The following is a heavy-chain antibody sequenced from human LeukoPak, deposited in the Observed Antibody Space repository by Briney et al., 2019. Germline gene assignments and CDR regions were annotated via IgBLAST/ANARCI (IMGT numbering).Heavy chain of an antibody. CDR3: ARETSGNKDLVVVPTIIRYGMDV. Sequence: GGSLRLSCVASEFTFSNYWIHWVRQPPGKGLVWVSRIRYDGTVTNYADSVEGRFTISRDNAKNTVHLQMNSLRAEDTAVYYCARETSGNKDLVVVPTIIRYGMDVWGQGTTVSVSS. CDR1: EFTFSNYW. J-gene: IGHJ6*02. CDR2: IRYDGTVT. V-gene: IGHV3-74*01. D-gene: IGHD2-2*01.